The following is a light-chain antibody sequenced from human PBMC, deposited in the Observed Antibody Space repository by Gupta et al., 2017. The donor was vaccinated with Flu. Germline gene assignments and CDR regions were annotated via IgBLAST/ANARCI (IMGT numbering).Light chain of an antibody. Sequence: ILLTQPPCTLPLSPGERATRSCRARQSVGSKYLAWYQQKPGQTPSLLIYGASSSATGIPDRFSGSGSGTDFTLSIMRREPEDFAVYYCHQDCTSPLTFGGGTKVEIK. CDR2: GAS. CDR3: HQDCTSPLT. J-gene: IGKJ4*01. CDR1: QSVGSKY. V-gene: IGKV3-20*01.